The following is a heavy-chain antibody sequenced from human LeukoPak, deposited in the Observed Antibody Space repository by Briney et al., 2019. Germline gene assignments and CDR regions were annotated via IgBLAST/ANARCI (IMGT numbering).Heavy chain of an antibody. Sequence: SVKVSCKTSGGIFANYPVSWVRQAPGQGLEWMGGIMPIFGTANYAEKFQARVTITADESTSTVFMELRSLRFQDTAVYYCARGPEIIVSGTTFAAYKWFDPWGQGTLLTVSS. D-gene: IGHD2/OR15-2a*01. V-gene: IGHV1-69*13. CDR1: GGIFANYP. CDR2: IMPIFGTA. CDR3: ARGPEIIVSGTTFAAYKWFDP. J-gene: IGHJ5*02.